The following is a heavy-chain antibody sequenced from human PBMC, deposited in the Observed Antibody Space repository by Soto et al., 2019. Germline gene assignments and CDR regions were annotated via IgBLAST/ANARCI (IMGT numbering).Heavy chain of an antibody. J-gene: IGHJ5*02. V-gene: IGHV4-61*01. CDR2: IYYSGST. Sequence: PSETLSLTCTVSGGSVSSGSYYWSWIRQPPGKGLEWIGYIYYSGSTNYNPSLKSRVTISEDTSKNQSSLKLSSVTAADAAVYYCARAQGELEYDDNSWIANWFDPWGQGTLVTVSS. D-gene: IGHD3-22*01. CDR1: GGSVSSGSYY. CDR3: ARAQGELEYDDNSWIANWFDP.